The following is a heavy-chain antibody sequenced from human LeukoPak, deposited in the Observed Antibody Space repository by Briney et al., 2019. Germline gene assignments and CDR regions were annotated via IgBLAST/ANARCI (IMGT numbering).Heavy chain of an antibody. CDR2: INPNSGGT. J-gene: IGHJ4*02. CDR3: ARETGSGSYYTALGFDY. D-gene: IGHD3-10*01. V-gene: IGHV1-2*02. Sequence: ASVKVSCKASGYTFTGYYMHWVRQAPGQGLEWMGWINPNSGGTNYAQKFQGRVTMTRDTSISTAYMELSRLRSDDTAVYYCARETGSGSYYTALGFDYWGQGTLVTVSS. CDR1: GYTFTGYY.